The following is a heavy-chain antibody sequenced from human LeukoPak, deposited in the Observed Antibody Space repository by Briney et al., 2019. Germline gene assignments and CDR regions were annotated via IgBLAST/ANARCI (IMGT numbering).Heavy chain of an antibody. J-gene: IGHJ4*02. Sequence: SVKVSCKASGGTFSSHAISWVRQAPGQGLEWMGGIIPIFGTANYAQKFQGRITITADESTSTAYMELRSLRSDDTAVYYCARDFKAMITFGGVIVRGEGFGYWGQGTLVTVSS. D-gene: IGHD3-16*02. CDR2: IIPIFGTA. CDR3: ARDFKAMITFGGVIVRGEGFGY. V-gene: IGHV1-69*13. CDR1: GGTFSSHA.